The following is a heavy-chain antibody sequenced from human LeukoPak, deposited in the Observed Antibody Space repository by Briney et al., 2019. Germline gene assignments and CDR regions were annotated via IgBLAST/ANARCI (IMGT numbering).Heavy chain of an antibody. CDR1: GFTFSSYS. V-gene: IGHV3-21*01. D-gene: IGHD3-9*01. Sequence: GGSLRLSCAASGFTFSSYSMNWVRQAPGKGLEWVSSISSSSSYIYYADSVKGRFTISRDNAKNSLYLQMNSLRAEDTAVYYCARGYDILTGYPADAFDIWGQGTMVTVSS. CDR2: ISSSSSYI. J-gene: IGHJ3*02. CDR3: ARGYDILTGYPADAFDI.